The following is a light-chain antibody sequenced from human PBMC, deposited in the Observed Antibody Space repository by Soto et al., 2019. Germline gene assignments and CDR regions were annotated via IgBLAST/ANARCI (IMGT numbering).Light chain of an antibody. Sequence: QPVLTQSPSASASLGASVKLTCTLSSGHSSYAIAWHQQQPEKGPRYLMKVNSDGSHSKGDGIPDRFSGSSAGAERYLTIPSLQSEYEADYYCQIWGTGLQAVFGGGTQLTVL. CDR3: QIWGTGLQAV. V-gene: IGLV4-69*01. CDR2: VNSDGSH. J-gene: IGLJ7*01. CDR1: SGHSSYA.